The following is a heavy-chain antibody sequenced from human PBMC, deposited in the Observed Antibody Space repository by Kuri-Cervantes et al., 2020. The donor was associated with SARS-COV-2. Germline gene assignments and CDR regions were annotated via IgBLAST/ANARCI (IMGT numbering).Heavy chain of an antibody. CDR2: ISGYNGNT. CDR3: ASDSFSQWGGEPGSIWFDP. J-gene: IGHJ5*02. D-gene: IGHD3-10*01. CDR1: GHTFTSYG. V-gene: IGHV1-18*01. Sequence: ASVKVSCKASGHTFTSYGISWVRQAPGQGLEWMGWISGYNGNTNYAQKFQGRVTMTIDTSTSTAYTELRSLRSDDTAVYYCASDSFSQWGGEPGSIWFDPWGQGTLVTVSS.